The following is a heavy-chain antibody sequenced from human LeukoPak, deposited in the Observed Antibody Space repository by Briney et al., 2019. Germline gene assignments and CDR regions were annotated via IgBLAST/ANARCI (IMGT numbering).Heavy chain of an antibody. Sequence: SETLSLTCAVYGGSFSGYYWSWIRQPPGKGLEWIGSIYYSGSTYYNPSLKSRVTISVDPSKNQFSLKLSSVTAADTAVYYCARLVVGWFDPWGQGTLVTVSS. CDR1: GGSFSGYY. J-gene: IGHJ5*02. CDR3: ARLVVGWFDP. D-gene: IGHD2-15*01. V-gene: IGHV4-34*01. CDR2: IYYSGST.